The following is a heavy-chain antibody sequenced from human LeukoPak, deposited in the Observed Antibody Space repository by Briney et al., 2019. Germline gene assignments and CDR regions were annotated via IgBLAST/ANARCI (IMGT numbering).Heavy chain of an antibody. CDR1: GYSFTSYW. D-gene: IGHD3-16*01. CDR3: ARLGGVTTLEAPHYYYMDV. V-gene: IGHV5-51*01. J-gene: IGHJ6*03. Sequence: GESLKISCKGSGYSFTSYWIGWVRQMPGKGLEWMGIIYPGDSDTRYSPSFQGQVTISADKSISTAYLQWSCLKASDTAMYYCARLGGVTTLEAPHYYYMDVWGKGTTVTVSS. CDR2: IYPGDSDT.